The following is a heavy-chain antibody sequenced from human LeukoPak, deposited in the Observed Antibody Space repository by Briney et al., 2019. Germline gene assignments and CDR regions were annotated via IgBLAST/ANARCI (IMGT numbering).Heavy chain of an antibody. J-gene: IGHJ3*02. V-gene: IGHV3-64*01. CDR2: ITSNGGGT. CDR3: ARYGSVGAFDI. Sequence: PGGSLRLSCAASGFTFSDYAMRWFRQAPGKGLDFVSSITSNGGGTYFANSVKGRFTISRDNSQNTLYLQMGSLRAEDTAVYYCARYGSVGAFDIWGQGTMVTVSS. CDR1: GFTFSDYA. D-gene: IGHD6-25*01.